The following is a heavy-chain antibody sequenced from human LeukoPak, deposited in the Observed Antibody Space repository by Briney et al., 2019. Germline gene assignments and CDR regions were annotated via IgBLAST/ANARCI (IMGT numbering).Heavy chain of an antibody. CDR1: GFTFSIYG. Sequence: GGSLRLSCAASGFTFSIYGMHWGPQAPGKGLEWVAVIWYDGNNKYYADSVKGRFTISRDNSKNTLYLQMNRLRAEDTAKYYCAKTIPYWYFDLWGRGTLVTVSS. CDR3: AKTIPYWYFDL. V-gene: IGHV3-33*06. D-gene: IGHD5-24*01. J-gene: IGHJ2*01. CDR2: IWYDGNNK.